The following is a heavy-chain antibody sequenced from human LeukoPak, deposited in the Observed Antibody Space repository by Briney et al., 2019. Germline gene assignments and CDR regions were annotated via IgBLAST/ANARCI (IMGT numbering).Heavy chain of an antibody. CDR3: AKSDSRRSYYYYMDV. V-gene: IGHV3-30*19. D-gene: IGHD3-22*01. Sequence: GGSLRLSCAASGFTFSTYGMHWVRQAPGKGLEWVAVISNDGSNKYYADSVKGRFTISRDNSKNTLYLQMNSLRAEDTAVYYCAKSDSRRSYYYYMDVWGKGTTVTVSS. CDR2: ISNDGSNK. J-gene: IGHJ6*03. CDR1: GFTFSTYG.